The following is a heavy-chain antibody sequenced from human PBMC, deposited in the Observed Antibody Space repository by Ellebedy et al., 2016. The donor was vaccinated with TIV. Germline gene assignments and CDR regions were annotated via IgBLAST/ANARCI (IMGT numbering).Heavy chain of an antibody. J-gene: IGHJ4*02. D-gene: IGHD3-10*01. Sequence: GGSLRLSXKGSGYSFTSYWIGWVRQMPGKGLEWMGIIYPGDSDTRYSPSFQGQVTISADKSISTAYLQWSSLKASDTAMYYCARLVRGVILDYWGQGTLVTVSS. CDR3: ARLVRGVILDY. CDR2: IYPGDSDT. CDR1: GYSFTSYW. V-gene: IGHV5-51*01.